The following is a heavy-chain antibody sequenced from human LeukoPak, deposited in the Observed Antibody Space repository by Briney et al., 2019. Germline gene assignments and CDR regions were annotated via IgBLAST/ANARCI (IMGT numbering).Heavy chain of an antibody. CDR1: GFTFTSCG. Sequence: PGGSLRLSCAASGFTFTSCGMTWVRQAPGKGLEWVSSISDSGGHTYYTDSVKGRFTISRDNSKNTLYLQMNSLRAEDTAVYYCARDRDSGSYCDYWGQGTLVTVSS. D-gene: IGHD1-26*01. J-gene: IGHJ4*02. CDR2: ISDSGGHT. V-gene: IGHV3-23*01. CDR3: ARDRDSGSYCDY.